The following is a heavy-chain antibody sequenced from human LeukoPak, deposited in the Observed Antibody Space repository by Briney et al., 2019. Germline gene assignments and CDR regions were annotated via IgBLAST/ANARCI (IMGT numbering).Heavy chain of an antibody. CDR1: GGSFSGYY. V-gene: IGHV4-34*01. CDR2: INHSGST. Sequence: SETLSLTCAVYGGSFSGYYWSWIRQPPGKGLEWIGEINHSGSTNYNPSLKSRVTISVDTSKNQFSLKLSSVTAADTAVYYCARGPHGDHLDYWGQGTLVTVSS. CDR3: ARGPHGDHLDY. D-gene: IGHD4-17*01. J-gene: IGHJ4*02.